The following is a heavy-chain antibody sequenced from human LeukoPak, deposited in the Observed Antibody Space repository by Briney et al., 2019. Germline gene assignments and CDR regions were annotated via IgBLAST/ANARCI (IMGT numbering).Heavy chain of an antibody. CDR2: ISSSSSYT. CDR1: GFTFSDYY. J-gene: IGHJ5*02. Sequence: GGSLRLSCAASGFTFSDYYMSWIRQAPGKGLEWVSYISSSSSYTNYADSVKGRFTISRDNAKNSLYLQMNSLRAEDTAVYYCAREVVITKGWFDPWGQGALVTVSS. D-gene: IGHD3-22*01. CDR3: AREVVITKGWFDP. V-gene: IGHV3-11*05.